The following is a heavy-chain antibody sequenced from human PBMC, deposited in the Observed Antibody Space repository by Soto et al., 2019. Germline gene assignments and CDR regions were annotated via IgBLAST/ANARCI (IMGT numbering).Heavy chain of an antibody. V-gene: IGHV3-7*01. D-gene: IGHD2-2*01. J-gene: IGHJ6*03. CDR3: AREEPRGSNSEMDYYYYTDV. CDR2: IKQDGSEK. Sequence: EVQLVESGGGLVQPGGSLRLSCAASGFTFSSYWMSWVRQAPGKGLEWVANIKQDGSEKYYVDSVKGRFTISRDNAKNSLYLQMNRLRAEDTDVYYGAREEPRGSNSEMDYYYYTDVWGKGTMVTVSS. CDR1: GFTFSSYW.